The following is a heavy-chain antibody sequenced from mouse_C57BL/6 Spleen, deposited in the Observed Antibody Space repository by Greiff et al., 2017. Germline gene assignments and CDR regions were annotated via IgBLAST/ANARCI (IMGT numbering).Heavy chain of an antibody. V-gene: IGHV1-82*01. CDR1: GYAFSSSW. D-gene: IGHD2-1*01. CDR3: ARDYYGNPSFAY. Sequence: QVQLQQSGPELVKPGASVKISCKASGYAFSSSWMHWVKQRPGKGLEWIGRIYPGDGDTNYNGKFKGKATLTADKSSSTAYMQLSSLTSEDSAVYCCARDYYGNPSFAYWGQGTLVTVSA. CDR2: IYPGDGDT. J-gene: IGHJ3*01.